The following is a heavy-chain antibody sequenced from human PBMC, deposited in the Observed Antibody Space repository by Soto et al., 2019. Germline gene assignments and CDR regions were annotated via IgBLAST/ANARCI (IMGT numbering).Heavy chain of an antibody. CDR1: GFTFNSYW. J-gene: IGHJ6*03. D-gene: IGHD3-10*01. CDR2: INRDGSST. V-gene: IGHV3-74*01. CDR3: TIDGYYDGSGSHIDV. Sequence: EVQLVESGGGLVQPGGSLRLSCAASGFTFNSYWMHWVRQAPGKGLVWVSRINRDGSSTSYADSVKGRFTISRDNAKNTLYLQINSLRAEDTAVYYCTIDGYYDGSGSHIDVWGKGTTVTVSS.